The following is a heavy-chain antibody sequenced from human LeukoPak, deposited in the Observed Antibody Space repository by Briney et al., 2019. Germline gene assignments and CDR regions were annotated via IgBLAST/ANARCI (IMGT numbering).Heavy chain of an antibody. CDR1: GYTFTSYG. CDR3: ARGFPVKLRYFDWLPGAPLDY. V-gene: IGHV1-18*01. Sequence: ASVKVSCKASGYTFTSYGISWVRQAPGQGLEWMGWISAYNGNTNYAQKLQGRVTMTTDTSTSTAYMELRSLRSDDTAVYYCARGFPVKLRYFDWLPGAPLDYWGQGTLVTVSS. CDR2: ISAYNGNT. J-gene: IGHJ4*02. D-gene: IGHD3-9*01.